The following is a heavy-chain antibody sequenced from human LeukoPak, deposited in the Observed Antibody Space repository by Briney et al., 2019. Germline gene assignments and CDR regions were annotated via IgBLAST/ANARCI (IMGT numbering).Heavy chain of an antibody. Sequence: PSETLSLTCAVYGGSFSGYYWSWIRQPPGKGLEWIGEINHSGSTNYNPSLKSRVTISVDTSKNQSSLKLSSVTAADTAVYYCARGGRPNYVWGSYRYSYYFDYWGQGTLVTVSS. CDR1: GGSFSGYY. V-gene: IGHV4-34*01. J-gene: IGHJ4*02. D-gene: IGHD3-16*02. CDR2: INHSGST. CDR3: ARGGRPNYVWGSYRYSYYFDY.